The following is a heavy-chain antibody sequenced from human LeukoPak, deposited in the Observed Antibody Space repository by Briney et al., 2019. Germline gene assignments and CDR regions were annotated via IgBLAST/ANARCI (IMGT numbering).Heavy chain of an antibody. Sequence: SVKVSCKASGGTFSNYTISWVRQAPGQGREWMGRIIPILGIANYVQKFQGRVTITADKSTSTAYMELSSLRSEDTAVYYCAPGTAAIRGNAFDIWGQGTMVTVSS. CDR1: GGTFSNYT. CDR2: IIPILGIA. D-gene: IGHD2-2*02. J-gene: IGHJ3*02. V-gene: IGHV1-69*02. CDR3: APGTAAIRGNAFDI.